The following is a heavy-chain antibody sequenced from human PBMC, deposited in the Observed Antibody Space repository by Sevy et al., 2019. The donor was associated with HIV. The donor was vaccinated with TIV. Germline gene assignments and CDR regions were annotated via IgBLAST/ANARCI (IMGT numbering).Heavy chain of an antibody. CDR2: ISSSGSTI. D-gene: IGHD3-3*01. J-gene: IGHJ6*02. Sequence: LSLTCAASGVTFSSYEMNWVRQAPGKGLEWVSYISSSGSTIYYADSVKGRFTISRDNAKNSLYLQMNSLRAEDTAVYYCARDQVRFLEWSYGMDVWGQGTTVTVSS. CDR1: GVTFSSYE. V-gene: IGHV3-48*03. CDR3: ARDQVRFLEWSYGMDV.